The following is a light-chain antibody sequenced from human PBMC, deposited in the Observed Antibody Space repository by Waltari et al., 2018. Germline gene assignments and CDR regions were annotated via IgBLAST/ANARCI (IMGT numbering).Light chain of an antibody. Sequence: SYELTQPPSVSVSPGQTVTITCSGDNLGEQSASCYQYMPGQPPVLVIYQDTNRPPGIPERFSGSNSGNTATLTISGARPMDEADYYCQVWHIKAVVFGGGTKLTVL. CDR3: QVWHIKAVV. J-gene: IGLJ2*01. CDR2: QDT. V-gene: IGLV3-1*01. CDR1: NLGEQS.